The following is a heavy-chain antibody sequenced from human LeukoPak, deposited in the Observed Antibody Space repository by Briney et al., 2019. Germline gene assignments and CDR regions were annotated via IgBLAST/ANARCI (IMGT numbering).Heavy chain of an antibody. CDR2: INHSGST. D-gene: IGHD2-2*02. CDR3: ARLTYPDAFDI. J-gene: IGHJ3*02. Sequence: PSETLSLTCAVYGGSFSGYYWSWIRQPPGKGLEWIGEINHSGSTNYNPSLKSRVTISVDTSKNQFSLKLSSVTAADTAVYYCARLTYPDAFDIWGQGTMVTVSS. V-gene: IGHV4-34*01. CDR1: GGSFSGYY.